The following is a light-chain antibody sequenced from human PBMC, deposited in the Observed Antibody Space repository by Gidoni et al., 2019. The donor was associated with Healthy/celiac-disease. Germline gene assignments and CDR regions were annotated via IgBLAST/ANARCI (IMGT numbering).Light chain of an antibody. CDR3: QAGYSSTVL. CDR1: KLWDKY. J-gene: IGLJ2*01. Sequence: SYELTQPPSVYVSPGQTASITCSGDKLWDKYACRHQQKPGTSPVLVIYQDSKRPSENPKRFSGSNSGHTAALTISGTHVMAEADYYCQAGYSSTVLFGGGTKMTVL. V-gene: IGLV3-1*01. CDR2: QDS.